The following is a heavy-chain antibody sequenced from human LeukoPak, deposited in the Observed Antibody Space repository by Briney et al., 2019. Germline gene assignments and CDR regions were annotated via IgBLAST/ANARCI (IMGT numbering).Heavy chain of an antibody. CDR1: GGSIGSGGYY. J-gene: IGHJ5*02. V-gene: IGHV4-31*03. CDR2: IYYSGST. Sequence: SQTLSLTCTVSGGSIGSGGYYWSWIRQHPGKGLEWIGYIYYSGSTYYNPSLKSRVTISVDTSKNQFSLKLSSVTAADTAVYYCARARIWSSLGFTNWFDPWGQGTLVTVSS. D-gene: IGHD3-3*01. CDR3: ARARIWSSLGFTNWFDP.